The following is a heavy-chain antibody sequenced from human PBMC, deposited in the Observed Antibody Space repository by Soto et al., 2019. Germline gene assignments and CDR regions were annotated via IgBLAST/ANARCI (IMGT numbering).Heavy chain of an antibody. CDR1: GYSFTSYW. J-gene: IGHJ6*02. V-gene: IGHV5-51*01. CDR3: ARLIGRVTAIRFSYGMDV. D-gene: IGHD2-21*02. CDR2: IYPGDSDT. Sequence: GESLKISGKGSGYSFTSYWIGWVRQIPGKGLEWMGIIYPGDSDTRYSPSFQGQVTISADKSISTAYLQWSSLKASDTAMYYCARLIGRVTAIRFSYGMDVWGQGTTVTVSS.